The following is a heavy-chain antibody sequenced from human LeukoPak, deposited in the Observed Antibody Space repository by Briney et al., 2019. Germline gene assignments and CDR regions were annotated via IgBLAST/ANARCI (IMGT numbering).Heavy chain of an antibody. CDR2: ISYDGSNK. V-gene: IGHV3-30*18. CDR1: GFTFSSYG. Sequence: GGSLRLSCAASGFTFSSYGMRWVRQAPGKGLEWVAVISYDGSNKYYADSVKGRFTISRDNSKNTLYLQMNSLTAEDTAVYYCAKVFGSGSYYYYYMDVWGKGTTVTISS. J-gene: IGHJ6*03. D-gene: IGHD3-10*01. CDR3: AKVFGSGSYYYYYMDV.